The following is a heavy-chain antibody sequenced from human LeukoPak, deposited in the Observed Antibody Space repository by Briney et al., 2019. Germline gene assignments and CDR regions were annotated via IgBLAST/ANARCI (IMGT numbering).Heavy chain of an antibody. CDR3: AGQTYYYGSGDSFDP. CDR2: IKQDGSEK. D-gene: IGHD3-10*01. V-gene: IGHV3-7*03. Sequence: GGSLRLSCAASGFTFSSYWMSWVRQAPGKGLEWVANIKQDGSEKYYVDSVKGRFTISRDNAKNSLYLQMNSLRAEDTAVYYCAGQTYYYGSGDSFDPWGQGTPVTVSS. J-gene: IGHJ5*02. CDR1: GFTFSSYW.